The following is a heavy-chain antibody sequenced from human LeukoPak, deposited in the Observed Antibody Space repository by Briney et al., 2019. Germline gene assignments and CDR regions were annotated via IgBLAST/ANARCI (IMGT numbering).Heavy chain of an antibody. CDR1: GGSFSGYY. CDR2: INHSGST. J-gene: IGHJ4*02. Sequence: PSENLSLTCAVYGGSFSGYYWSWIRQPPGKGLEWIGEINHSGSTNYNPSLRSRVTISVDTSKNQFSLKLSSVTAADTAVYYCARGGTTGYSSSRYYFDYWGQGTLVTVSS. CDR3: ARGGTTGYSSSRYYFDY. D-gene: IGHD6-13*01. V-gene: IGHV4-34*01.